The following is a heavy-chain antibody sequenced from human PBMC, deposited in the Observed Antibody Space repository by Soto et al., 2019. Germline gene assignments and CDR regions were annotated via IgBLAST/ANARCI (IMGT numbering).Heavy chain of an antibody. CDR2: ISGSGGST. CDR3: AASATMFVGQFDY. D-gene: IGHD3-10*02. V-gene: IGHV3-23*01. Sequence: GGSLRLSFAASGFTFSSYAMSWVRQAPGKGLEWVSAISGSGGSTYYADSVKGRFTISGDNSKNTLYLQMNSLRAEDTAVYYCAASATMFVGQFDYWGQGTLVNVSS. J-gene: IGHJ4*02. CDR1: GFTFSSYA.